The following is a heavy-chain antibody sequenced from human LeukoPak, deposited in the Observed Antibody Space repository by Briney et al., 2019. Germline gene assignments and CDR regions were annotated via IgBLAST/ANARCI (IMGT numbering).Heavy chain of an antibody. CDR3: TRLLKYSGSYYCDY. Sequence: SETLSLTCTVSGGSISSNRHYWGWIRQPPGKGLEWIGNIYYGGSTYYNPSLKSRVTISVDTSKNQFSLKLSSVTAADTAVYYCTRLLKYSGSYYCDYWGQGTMVTVSS. D-gene: IGHD1-26*01. CDR1: GGSISSNRHY. J-gene: IGHJ3*01. CDR2: IYYGGST. V-gene: IGHV4-39*01.